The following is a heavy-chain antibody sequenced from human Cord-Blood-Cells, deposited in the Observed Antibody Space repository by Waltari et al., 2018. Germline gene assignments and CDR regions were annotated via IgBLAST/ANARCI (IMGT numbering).Heavy chain of an antibody. CDR2: IIPIFGTA. CDR3: ATHTRGHSSGYYECDY. Sequence: QVQLVQSGAEVKKPGSSVKVSCKASGGTFSSYAISWVRQAPGPGLEWMGGIIPIFGTANYAQKFQGRVTITADESTSTAYMELSSLRSEDTAVYYCATHTRGHSSGYYECDYWGQGTLVTVSS. D-gene: IGHD3-22*01. CDR1: GGTFSSYA. J-gene: IGHJ4*02. V-gene: IGHV1-69*01.